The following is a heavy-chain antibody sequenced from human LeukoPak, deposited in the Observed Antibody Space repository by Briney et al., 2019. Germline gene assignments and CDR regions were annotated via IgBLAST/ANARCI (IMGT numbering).Heavy chain of an antibody. V-gene: IGHV4-30-4*01. J-gene: IGHJ4*02. CDR1: GGSISSGDYY. CDR2: TYYSGST. D-gene: IGHD5-18*01. Sequence: SETLSLTCTVSGGSISSGDYYWSWIRQPPGQGLEYIGYTYYSGSTHYNPSLKSRVTISVDTSKNQFSLKMSSVTAADTAVYYCARAGPWDTGMVTAVFDYWGQGTLVTVSS. CDR3: ARAGPWDTGMVTAVFDY.